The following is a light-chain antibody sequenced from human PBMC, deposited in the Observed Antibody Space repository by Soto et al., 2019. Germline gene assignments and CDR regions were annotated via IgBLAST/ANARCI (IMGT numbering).Light chain of an antibody. V-gene: IGKV1-12*01. Sequence: DIQMTQSPSSVSASVGDRVTITCRASQGIGSLLAWYQQKPGKAPNLLIHTAASLQSGVPSRFSGSGAGPDFTRPISSLQPEEFATYYCQQANSYPRTVGGGTKVEI. CDR1: QGIGSL. CDR3: QQANSYPRT. CDR2: TAA. J-gene: IGKJ4*01.